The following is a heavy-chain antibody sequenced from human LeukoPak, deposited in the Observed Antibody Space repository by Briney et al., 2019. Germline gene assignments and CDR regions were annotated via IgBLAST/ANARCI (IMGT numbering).Heavy chain of an antibody. Sequence: GASVKVSCKASGGTFSSYAISWVRQAPGQGLEWMGRIIPILGIANYAQKFQGRVTITADKSTSTAYMELSSLRSEDTAVYYCARDQWGYDSSGYTFDYWGQGTLVTVSS. CDR1: GGTFSSYA. CDR2: IIPILGIA. D-gene: IGHD3-22*01. CDR3: ARDQWGYDSSGYTFDY. V-gene: IGHV1-69*04. J-gene: IGHJ4*02.